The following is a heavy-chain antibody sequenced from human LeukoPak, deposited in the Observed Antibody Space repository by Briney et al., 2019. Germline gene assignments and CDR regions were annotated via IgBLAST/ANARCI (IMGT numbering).Heavy chain of an antibody. Sequence: GALRLSCAASGFTFSSYGMSWVRQAPGKGLEWVSAISGSGGSTYYADSVKGRFTISRDNSKNTLYLQMNSLRAEDTAVYYCAKDGGVEMATIVDYWGQGTLVTVSS. V-gene: IGHV3-23*01. J-gene: IGHJ4*02. CDR2: ISGSGGST. CDR1: GFTFSSYG. CDR3: AKDGGVEMATIVDY. D-gene: IGHD5-24*01.